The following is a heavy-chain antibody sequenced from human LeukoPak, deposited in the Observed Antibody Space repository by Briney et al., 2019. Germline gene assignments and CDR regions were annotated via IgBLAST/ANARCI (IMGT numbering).Heavy chain of an antibody. CDR2: ISSNGDDT. Sequence: GGSLRLSCAASGFTFSSYAMHWVRQAPGKGLEYVSAISSNGDDTYYANSVKGRFTISRDNYKNTLYLQMGSLRGEDMAVYYCARAIHSSGYPPVDHWGQGTLVTVSS. V-gene: IGHV3-64*01. D-gene: IGHD3-22*01. CDR3: ARAIHSSGYPPVDH. CDR1: GFTFSSYA. J-gene: IGHJ4*02.